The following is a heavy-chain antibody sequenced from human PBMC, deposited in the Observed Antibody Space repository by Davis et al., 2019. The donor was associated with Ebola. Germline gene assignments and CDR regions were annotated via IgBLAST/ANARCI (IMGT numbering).Heavy chain of an antibody. CDR3: ASTGFDY. J-gene: IGHJ4*02. Sequence: GGSLRLSCAASGFTFSSYAMHWVRQAPGKGLEWVAVISYDGSNKYYADYVKGRFTISRDNSKNTRYLQINSLEAEDTAVYYCASTGFDYWGQGTLVTVSS. CDR2: ISYDGSNK. CDR1: GFTFSSYA. V-gene: IGHV3-30-3*01. D-gene: IGHD1-14*01.